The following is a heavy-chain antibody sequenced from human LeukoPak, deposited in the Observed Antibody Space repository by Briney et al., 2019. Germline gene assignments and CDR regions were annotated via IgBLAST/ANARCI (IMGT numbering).Heavy chain of an antibody. D-gene: IGHD3-9*01. CDR3: AIGVDAYYDILTGYYSHAFDI. CDR2: IYHSGNT. Sequence: SETLSLTCAVSGGSISSSNWWNWVRQPPGKGLEWIGEIYHSGNTNYNPSLKSRVTISVDTSKNQFSLKLSSVTAADTAVYYCAIGVDAYYDILTGYYSHAFDIWGQGTMVTVSS. J-gene: IGHJ3*02. CDR1: GGSISSSNW. V-gene: IGHV4-4*02.